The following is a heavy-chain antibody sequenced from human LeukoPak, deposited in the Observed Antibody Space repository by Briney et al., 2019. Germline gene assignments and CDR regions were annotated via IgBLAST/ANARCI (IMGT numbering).Heavy chain of an antibody. CDR3: ARGSGERRGKWMGFDY. CDR1: GGSFSGYY. D-gene: IGHD1-1*01. CDR2: INHSGST. J-gene: IGHJ4*02. V-gene: IGHV4-34*01. Sequence: SETLSLTCAVYGGSFSGYYWSWMPQPPGKGLEGIGEINHSGSTNYNPSLKSRVTISVDTSKNQFSLKLSSVTAADTAVYYCARGSGERRGKWMGFDYWGQGTLVTVSS.